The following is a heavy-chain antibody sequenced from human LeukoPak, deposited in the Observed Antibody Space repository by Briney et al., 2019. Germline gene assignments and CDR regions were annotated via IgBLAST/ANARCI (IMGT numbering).Heavy chain of an antibody. V-gene: IGHV4-4*07. J-gene: IGHJ4*02. CDR2: IYTSGST. CDR3: ARDWYGYGGYAPIGL. D-gene: IGHD5-12*01. CDR1: GGSMSSYY. Sequence: SETLSLTCSVSGGSMSSYYWSWIRQPAGKGLEWIGRIYTSGSTNYNPSLKSRVTMSVDTSKNQFSLKLSSVTAADTAVYYCARDWYGYGGYAPIGLWGQGTLVTVSS.